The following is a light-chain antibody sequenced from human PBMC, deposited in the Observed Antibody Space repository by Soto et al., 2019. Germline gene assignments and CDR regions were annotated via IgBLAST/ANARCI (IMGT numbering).Light chain of an antibody. Sequence: EIGLKQSPATLSLSPGERATLSCLASQSVSSSYLAWYQQKPGQAPRLLIYGASSRATGIPDRFSGSGSGTDFTLTISRLEPEDFAVYYCQQYGSSPWTFGQGTKVDI. CDR1: QSVSSSY. CDR3: QQYGSSPWT. J-gene: IGKJ1*01. CDR2: GAS. V-gene: IGKV3-20*01.